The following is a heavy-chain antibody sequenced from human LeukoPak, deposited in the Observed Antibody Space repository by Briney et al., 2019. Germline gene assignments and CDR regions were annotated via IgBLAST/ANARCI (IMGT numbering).Heavy chain of an antibody. D-gene: IGHD3-10*01. CDR2: IIPIFGTA. Sequence: ASVKVSCKASGGTFSSYAISWVRQAPGQGLEWMGGIIPIFGTANYAQKFQGRVTITADESTSTAYRELSSLRSEDTAVYYCARGPNDLVRGATLYYYYGMDVWGKGTTVTVSS. CDR3: ARGPNDLVRGATLYYYYGMDV. J-gene: IGHJ6*04. CDR1: GGTFSSYA. V-gene: IGHV1-69*13.